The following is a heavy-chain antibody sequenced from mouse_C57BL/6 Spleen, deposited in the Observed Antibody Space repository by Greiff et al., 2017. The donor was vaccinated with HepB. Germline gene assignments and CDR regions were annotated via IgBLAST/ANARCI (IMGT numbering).Heavy chain of an antibody. D-gene: IGHD1-1*01. J-gene: IGHJ2*01. CDR3: AREVYYGSSSLDY. CDR2: INPGSGGT. Sequence: QVQLQQSGAELVRPGTSVKVSCKASGYAFTNYLIEWVKQRPGQGLEWIGVINPGSGGTNYNGKFKGKATLTADKSSSTAYMQLSSLTSEDSAVYFCAREVYYGSSSLDYWGQGTTLTVSS. V-gene: IGHV1-54*01. CDR1: GYAFTNYL.